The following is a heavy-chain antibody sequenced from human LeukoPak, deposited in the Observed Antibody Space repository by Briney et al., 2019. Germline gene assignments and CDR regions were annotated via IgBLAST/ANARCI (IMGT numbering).Heavy chain of an antibody. CDR2: ISFDGSDK. CDR1: GFTFSTYG. J-gene: IGHJ4*02. D-gene: IGHD1-26*01. V-gene: IGHV3-30*18. Sequence: GRSLRLSCETSGFTFSTYGMHWVRQAPGKGLEWVALISFDGSDKSYGTSVKGRFTISRDNSKNSLYLQMNSLRAEDTALYYCAEEASGAFFDYWGQGTLVTVSS. CDR3: AEEASGAFFDY.